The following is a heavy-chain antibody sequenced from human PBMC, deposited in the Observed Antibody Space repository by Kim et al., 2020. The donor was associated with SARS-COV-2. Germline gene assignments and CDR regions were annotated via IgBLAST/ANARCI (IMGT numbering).Heavy chain of an antibody. V-gene: IGHV3-23*01. CDR3: AKVRCGSGCYYYYYYGMDV. CDR1: GFTFSSYA. Sequence: GGSLRLSCAASGFTFSSYAMSWVRQAPGKGLEWVSAISGSGGSTYYADSVKGRFTISRDNSKNTLYLQMNSLRAEDTAVYYCAKVRCGSGCYYYYYYGMDVWGQGTTVTVSS. D-gene: IGHD6-19*01. J-gene: IGHJ6*02. CDR2: ISGSGGST.